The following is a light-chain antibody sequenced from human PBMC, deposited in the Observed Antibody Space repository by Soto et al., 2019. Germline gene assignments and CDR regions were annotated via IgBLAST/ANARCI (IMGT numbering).Light chain of an antibody. J-gene: IGKJ4*01. CDR1: QRLRDY. CDR3: QQSYMWPLT. Sequence: EIVLTQSPATLSLSPGERATLSCRASQRLRDYLVWYQQNPCQSTRLLIYDASHRATGIPARCSGGGSGTDFTLTISRLELADFAVYYSQQSYMWPLTFGG. CDR2: DAS. V-gene: IGKV3-11*01.